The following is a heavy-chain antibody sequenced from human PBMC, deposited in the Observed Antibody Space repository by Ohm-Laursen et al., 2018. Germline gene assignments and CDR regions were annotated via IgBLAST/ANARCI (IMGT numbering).Heavy chain of an antibody. CDR1: GFTFRDHY. J-gene: IGHJ6*02. V-gene: IGHV3-72*01. CDR3: TRPRGSMDV. D-gene: IGHD6-13*01. CDR2: IRKKDNSYTT. Sequence: SLRLSCAASGFTFRDHYMDWVRQAPGKGLEWVGRIRKKDNSYTTEYAGSVKGRFTISRDDSKNSLYLQMNSLKTEDTAVYYCTRPRGSMDVWGQGTTVTVSS.